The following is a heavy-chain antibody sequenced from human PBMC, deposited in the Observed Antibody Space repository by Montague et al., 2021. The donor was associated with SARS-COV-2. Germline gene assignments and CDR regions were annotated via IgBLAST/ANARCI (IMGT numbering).Heavy chain of an antibody. Sequence: SETLSLTCAVYGGSFSGYSWSWIRQPPGKGLEWIGEINHSGSTNYNPSLKSRVTISVDTSKNQFSLKLSSVTAADTAVYYCAISLVRGFSRAFDIWGQGTMVTVSS. D-gene: IGHD3-10*01. CDR2: INHSGST. CDR1: GGSFSGYS. V-gene: IGHV4-34*01. CDR3: AISLVRGFSRAFDI. J-gene: IGHJ3*02.